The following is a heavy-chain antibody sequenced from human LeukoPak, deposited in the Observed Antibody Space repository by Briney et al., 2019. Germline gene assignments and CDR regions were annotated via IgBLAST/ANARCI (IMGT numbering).Heavy chain of an antibody. V-gene: IGHV3-11*06. J-gene: IGHJ4*02. CDR1: GFTFSDYY. Sequence: GGSLRLSCAASGFTFSDYYMSWIRQAPGKGLEWVSYISSSSSYTNYADSVKGRFTISRDYAKNSLYLQMNSLRAEDTAVYYCARDCAYYDILTGYPRWFDYWGQGTLVTVSS. CDR3: ARDCAYYDILTGYPRWFDY. D-gene: IGHD3-9*01. CDR2: ISSSSSYT.